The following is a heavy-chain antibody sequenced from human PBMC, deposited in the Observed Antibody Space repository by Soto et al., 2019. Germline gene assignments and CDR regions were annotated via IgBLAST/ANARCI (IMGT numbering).Heavy chain of an antibody. CDR2: IIPILGIP. CDR1: GGTFSSYT. V-gene: IGHV1-69*02. J-gene: IGHJ6*02. Sequence: QVQLVQSGAEVKKPGSSVKVSCKASGGTFSSYTINWVRQAPGQGLEWMGRIIPILGIPNYAQKFQGRVTITADKSTSTLYMELSSLRSEDTAVYYCARFRGSYGMDVWGQGTTVTVSS. D-gene: IGHD3-10*01. CDR3: ARFRGSYGMDV.